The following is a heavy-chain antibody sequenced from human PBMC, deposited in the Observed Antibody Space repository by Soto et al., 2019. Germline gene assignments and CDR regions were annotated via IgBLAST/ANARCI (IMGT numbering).Heavy chain of an antibody. CDR3: ARGYGSGSPGYMDV. CDR1: GFTFSSYG. CDR2: IWYDGSNK. J-gene: IGHJ6*03. V-gene: IGHV3-33*01. D-gene: IGHD3-10*01. Sequence: GGSLRLSCAASGFTFSSYGMHWVRQAPGKGLEWVAVIWYDGSNKYYADSVKGRFTISRDNSKNTLYLQMNSLRAEDTAVYYCARGYGSGSPGYMDVWGKGTTVTGLL.